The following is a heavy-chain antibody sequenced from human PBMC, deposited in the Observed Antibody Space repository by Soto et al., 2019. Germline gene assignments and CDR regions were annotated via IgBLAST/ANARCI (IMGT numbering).Heavy chain of an antibody. CDR1: GGSISSYY. V-gene: IGHV4-59*01. CDR2: IYYSGST. CDR3: AGRGYYDFWSYYYYYMDV. D-gene: IGHD3-3*01. J-gene: IGHJ6*03. Sequence: SETLSLTCTVSGGSISSYYWSWIRQPPGKGLEWIGYIYYSGSTNYNPSLQSRVTISVDTSKNQFSLKLSSVTAADTAVYYCAGRGYYDFWSYYYYYMDVWGKGTTVTVSS.